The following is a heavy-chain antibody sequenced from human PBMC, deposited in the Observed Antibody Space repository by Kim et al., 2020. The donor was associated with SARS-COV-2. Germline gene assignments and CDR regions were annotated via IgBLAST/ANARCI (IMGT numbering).Heavy chain of an antibody. Sequence: SETLSLTCTVSGGSISSSSYYWGWIRQPPGKGLEWIGSIYYSGSTYYNPSLKSRVTISVDTSKNQFSLKLSTVTAADTAVYYCARLLRYCSSTSCYYFDYWGQGPLVTVSS. V-gene: IGHV4-39*01. CDR3: ARLLRYCSSTSCYYFDY. CDR2: IYYSGST. CDR1: GGSISSSSYY. D-gene: IGHD2-2*01. J-gene: IGHJ4*02.